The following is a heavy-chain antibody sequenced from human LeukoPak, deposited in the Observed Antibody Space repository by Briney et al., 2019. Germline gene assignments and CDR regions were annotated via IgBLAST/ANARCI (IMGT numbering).Heavy chain of an antibody. CDR1: GYSVGDYY. CDR3: ARGLPTMIEVFVDVDHYYTLDV. D-gene: IGHD3-10*02. Sequence: GASVKVSCKASGYSVGDYYLHWVRQAPGQGLEWMGWINTQTGGTYYAQKFQDRVTMTRDMPITTAYMELSKLRSNDTAMYYCARGLPTMIEVFVDVDHYYTLDVWGQGTTVTVSS. J-gene: IGHJ6*02. V-gene: IGHV1-2*02. CDR2: INTQTGGT.